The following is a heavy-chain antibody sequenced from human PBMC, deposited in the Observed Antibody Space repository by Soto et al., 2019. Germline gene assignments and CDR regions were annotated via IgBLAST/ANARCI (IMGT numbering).Heavy chain of an antibody. D-gene: IGHD2-2*01. CDR3: ARDLYCSSTSCSGGAFDI. Sequence: HPGGSLRLSCAASGLTFSSYGMHWVRQAPGKGLEWVAVIWYDGSNKYYADSVKGRFTISRDNSKNTLYLQMNSLRAEDTAVYYCARDLYCSSTSCSGGAFDIWGQGTMVTVSS. CDR2: IWYDGSNK. J-gene: IGHJ3*02. V-gene: IGHV3-33*08. CDR1: GLTFSSYG.